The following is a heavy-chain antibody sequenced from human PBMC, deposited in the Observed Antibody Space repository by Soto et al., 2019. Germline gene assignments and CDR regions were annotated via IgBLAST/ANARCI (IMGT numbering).Heavy chain of an antibody. V-gene: IGHV4-30-4*01. CDR2: IDDGGRT. D-gene: IGHD7-27*01. J-gene: IGHJ4*02. Sequence: QVQLQESGPGLVKPSQTLSLTCTVSGGSISTVDYWWSWIRQSPDMGLEWIWHIDDGGRTYNNPSLESRATTSVDTSKSQLSLTMCTVSASYTAVYYCARGPSGDKVDSWGQGTLVTVTS. CDR1: GGSISTVDYW. CDR3: ARGPSGDKVDS.